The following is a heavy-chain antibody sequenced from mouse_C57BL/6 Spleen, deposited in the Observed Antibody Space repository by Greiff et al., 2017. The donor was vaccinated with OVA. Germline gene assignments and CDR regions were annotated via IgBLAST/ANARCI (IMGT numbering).Heavy chain of an antibody. D-gene: IGHD2-1*01. V-gene: IGHV1-81*01. CDR1: GYTFTSYG. Sequence: QVQLQQSGAELARPGASVKLSCKASGYTFTSYGISWVKQRTGQGLEWIGEIYPRSGNTYYNEKFKGKATLTADKSSSTAYMELRSLTSEDSAVYFCARGGIYYGNYDKYFDVWGTGTTVTVSS. CDR3: ARGGIYYGNYDKYFDV. J-gene: IGHJ1*03. CDR2: IYPRSGNT.